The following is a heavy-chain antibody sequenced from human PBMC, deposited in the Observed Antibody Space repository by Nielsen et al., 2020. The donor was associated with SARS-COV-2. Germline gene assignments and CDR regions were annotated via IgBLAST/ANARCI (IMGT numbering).Heavy chain of an antibody. CDR3: ASVAYDILTGYYLY. J-gene: IGHJ4*02. CDR1: GFTFSNFA. D-gene: IGHD3-9*01. Sequence: GESLKISCAASGFTFSNFAIHWVRQAPGKGLEWVAVLSYDGGDKKYADSVKGRFTISRDNAKNSLYLQMNSLRAEDTAVYYCASVAYDILTGYYLYWGQGTLVTVSS. CDR2: LSYDGGDK. V-gene: IGHV3-30-3*01.